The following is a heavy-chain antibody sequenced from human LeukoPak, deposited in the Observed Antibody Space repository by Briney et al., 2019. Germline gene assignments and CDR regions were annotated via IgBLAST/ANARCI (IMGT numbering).Heavy chain of an antibody. CDR3: AKVRVVGDYNWFFDL. J-gene: IGHJ2*01. V-gene: IGHV3-23*01. D-gene: IGHD4-17*01. CDR2: IVGSGAST. Sequence: GGSLRLSCAASGSTLSSFAMSWVRQAPGKGLEWVSAIVGSGASTYYADSVKGRFTISRDNSKNTLHLQMNSLRAEDTAIYHCAKVRVVGDYNWFFDLWGRGTLVTVSS. CDR1: GSTLSSFA.